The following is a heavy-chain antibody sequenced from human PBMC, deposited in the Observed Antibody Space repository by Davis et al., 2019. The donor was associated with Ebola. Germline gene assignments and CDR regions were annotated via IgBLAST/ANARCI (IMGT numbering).Heavy chain of an antibody. V-gene: IGHV1-2*06. Sequence: ASVKVSCKASGYTFAYYAMNWVRHAPRQGLEWLGRVILKSGATNYAQKFQGRVTMTRDTSISTAYMELSSLRSDDTAVYYCARGHNFGFEFWGQGALVTVSS. CDR2: VILKSGAT. CDR3: ARGHNFGFEF. D-gene: IGHD1-1*01. J-gene: IGHJ4*02. CDR1: GYTFAYYA.